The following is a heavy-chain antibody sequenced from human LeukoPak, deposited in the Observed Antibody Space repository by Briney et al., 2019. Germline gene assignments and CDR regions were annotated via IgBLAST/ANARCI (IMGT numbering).Heavy chain of an antibody. CDR3: ARLRGGIYSSRDAFDI. J-gene: IGHJ3*02. D-gene: IGHD2-2*01. V-gene: IGHV1-18*04. Sequence: ASVKVSCKASGYTFTTNGVSWVRQAPGQGLEWLAWTSPYDGDTNYTPDLQGRVTLSTDTSTSTAYMELTSLRSDDTAVYYCARLRGGIYSSRDAFDIWGQGTMVTVS. CDR2: TSPYDGDT. CDR1: GYTFTTNG.